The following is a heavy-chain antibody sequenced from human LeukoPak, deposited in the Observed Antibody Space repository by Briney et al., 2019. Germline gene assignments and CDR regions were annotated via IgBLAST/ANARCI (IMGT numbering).Heavy chain of an antibody. CDR2: INPNSGGT. V-gene: IGHV1-2*02. J-gene: IGHJ3*02. CDR1: GYTFTDYY. Sequence: ASVKVSCKASGYTFTDYYIHWVRQAPGQGLEWMGWINPNSGGTNYAQKFQGRVTVTRDTSISTAYMELSRLRSDDTAVYYCAGHIGHGAFDIWGHGTMVTVSS. CDR3: AGHIGHGAFDI.